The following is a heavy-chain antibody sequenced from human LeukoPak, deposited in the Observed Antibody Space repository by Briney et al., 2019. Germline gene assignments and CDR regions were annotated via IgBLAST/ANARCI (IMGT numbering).Heavy chain of an antibody. V-gene: IGHV1-3*03. Sequence: ASVKVSCKASGYTFTSYAMHWVRQAPGQRLEWMGWINAGNGNTKYSQEFQGRVTITRDTSASTAYMELSSLRSEDMAVYYCARLHDYSNSLDYRGQGTLVTVSS. J-gene: IGHJ4*02. CDR3: ARLHDYSNSLDY. CDR2: INAGNGNT. D-gene: IGHD4-11*01. CDR1: GYTFTSYA.